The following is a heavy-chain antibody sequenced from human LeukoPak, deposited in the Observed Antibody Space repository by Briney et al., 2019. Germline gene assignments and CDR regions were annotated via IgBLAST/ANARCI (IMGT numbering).Heavy chain of an antibody. CDR2: IDSDGSYT. D-gene: IGHD3-10*01. Sequence: GGSLRLSCAASGFTFSSSSMNWVRQAPGKGLAWVSRIDSDGSYTSYADSVKGRFTISRDNAKNTQYLQMNSLRAEDTAVYYCARGGYYVSGSWDYWGQGTLVTVSS. V-gene: IGHV3-74*01. J-gene: IGHJ4*02. CDR3: ARGGYYVSGSWDY. CDR1: GFTFSSSS.